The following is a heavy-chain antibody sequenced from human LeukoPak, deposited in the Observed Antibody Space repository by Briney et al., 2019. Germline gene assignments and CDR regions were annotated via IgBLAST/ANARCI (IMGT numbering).Heavy chain of an antibody. Sequence: PGGSLRLSCAASGFTFSSYWMSWVRQAPGKGLEWVANIKQDGSEKYYVDSVKGRFTISRDNAKNSLYLQMNSLRAEDTAVYYCVRDSDDSSYDYWGQGTLVTVSS. CDR3: VRDSDDSSYDY. V-gene: IGHV3-7*01. J-gene: IGHJ4*02. D-gene: IGHD6-6*01. CDR2: IKQDGSEK. CDR1: GFTFSSYW.